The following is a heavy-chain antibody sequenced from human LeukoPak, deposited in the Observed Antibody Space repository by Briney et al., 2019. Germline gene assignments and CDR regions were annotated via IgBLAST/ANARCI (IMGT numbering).Heavy chain of an antibody. CDR3: TSLIWFGELFPLDY. J-gene: IGHJ4*02. CDR2: IRSKANSYAT. V-gene: IGHV3-73*01. CDR1: GFTFSGSA. Sequence: GGSLRLSCAASGFTFSGSAMHWVRQASGKGLEWVGRIRSKANSYATAYVASVKGRFTISRDDSKNTAYLQMNSLKTEDTAVYYCTSLIWFGELFPLDYWGQGTLVTVSS. D-gene: IGHD3-10*01.